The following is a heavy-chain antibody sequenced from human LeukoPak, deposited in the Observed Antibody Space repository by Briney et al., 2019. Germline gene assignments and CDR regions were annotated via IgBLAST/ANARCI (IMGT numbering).Heavy chain of an antibody. Sequence: GGSLRLSCAASGFTFSSYSMNWVRQAPGKGLEWVSSISSGSSYIFYADSLKGRFTISRDNAKNSLYLQMNSLRAEDTAVYYCATAGNYRFDYWGQGTLVTVSS. J-gene: IGHJ4*02. CDR3: ATAGNYRFDY. CDR1: GFTFSSYS. CDR2: ISSGSSYI. V-gene: IGHV3-21*01. D-gene: IGHD1-7*01.